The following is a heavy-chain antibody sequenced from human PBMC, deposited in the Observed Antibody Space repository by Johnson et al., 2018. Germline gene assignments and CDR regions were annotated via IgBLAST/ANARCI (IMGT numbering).Heavy chain of an antibody. V-gene: IGHV1-24*01. Sequence: QVQLVQSGAEVKKPGASVKVSCKVSGYTLTELSMHWVRQAPGKGLEWMGGVDPEDGETLSAQKFQGRVPMTEDTSTDTADREMSSLRSEDTAVYYCAIKGPYSSSSWFDPWGQGTLVTCSS. CDR1: GYTLTELS. D-gene: IGHD6-6*01. CDR2: VDPEDGET. CDR3: AIKGPYSSSSWFDP. J-gene: IGHJ5*02.